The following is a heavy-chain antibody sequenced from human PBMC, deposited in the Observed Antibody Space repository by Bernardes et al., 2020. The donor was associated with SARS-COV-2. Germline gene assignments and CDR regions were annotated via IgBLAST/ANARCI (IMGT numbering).Heavy chain of an antibody. CDR3: ARADSSGYSGVDY. V-gene: IGHV3-33*01. J-gene: IGHJ4*02. D-gene: IGHD3-22*01. CDR1: GFTFSNYA. CDR2: IWYDGSNK. Sequence: GGSLRLSCAMSGFTFSNYAIHWVRQAPGKGLQWVAVIWYDGSNKYYGDSVKGRFTISRDNSKNTLYLQMNSLRVEDTAVYYCARADSSGYSGVDYWGQGTLVTVSS.